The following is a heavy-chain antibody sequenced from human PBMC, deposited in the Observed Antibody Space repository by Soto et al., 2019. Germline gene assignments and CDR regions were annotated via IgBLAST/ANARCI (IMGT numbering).Heavy chain of an antibody. Sequence: LRLSCAASGFTFSSYSMNWVRQAPGKGLEWVSYISSSSSTIYYADSVKGRFTISRDNAKNSLYLQMNSLRAEDTAVYYCATHYYDSSGYAYWYFDLWGRGTLVTVSS. J-gene: IGHJ2*01. D-gene: IGHD3-22*01. CDR1: GFTFSSYS. CDR2: ISSSSSTI. V-gene: IGHV3-48*01. CDR3: ATHYYDSSGYAYWYFDL.